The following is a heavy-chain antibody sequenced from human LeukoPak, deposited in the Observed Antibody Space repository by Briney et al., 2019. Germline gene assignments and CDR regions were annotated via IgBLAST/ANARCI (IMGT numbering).Heavy chain of an antibody. CDR3: ARDQYYDVSTYYEIDY. J-gene: IGHJ4*02. Sequence: SETLSLTCAVYGGSFSGYYWSWIRQPPGKGLEWIGEINHSGSTYYNPSLKSRVTILVDTSKNQFSLKMTSVTAADTAVYYCARDQYYDVSTYYEIDYWDQGTLVTVSS. V-gene: IGHV4-34*01. D-gene: IGHD3-22*01. CDR2: INHSGST. CDR1: GGSFSGYY.